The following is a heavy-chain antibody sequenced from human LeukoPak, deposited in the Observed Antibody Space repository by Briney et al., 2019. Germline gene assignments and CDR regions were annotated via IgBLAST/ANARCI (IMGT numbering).Heavy chain of an antibody. CDR2: ISPKSDFI. Sequence: GRSLRLSCAVSGFTLSDHFMDWVRQAPGNGLEWVSSISPKSDFIYYSDSVRGRFTISRDNAENSLYLQMNSLRAEDTAVYYCARADCSSSTCYLRRSWFDPWGQGTLVTVSS. D-gene: IGHD2-2*01. CDR3: ARADCSSSTCYLRRSWFDP. V-gene: IGHV3-21*01. CDR1: GFTLSDHF. J-gene: IGHJ5*02.